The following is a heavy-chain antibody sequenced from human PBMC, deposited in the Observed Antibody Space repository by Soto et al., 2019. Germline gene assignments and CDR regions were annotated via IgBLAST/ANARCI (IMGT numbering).Heavy chain of an antibody. D-gene: IGHD2-15*01. J-gene: IGHJ6*02. CDR1: GFSFSDYY. Sequence: QAQLVESGGGLVKPGGSLRLSCAASGFSFSDYYMSWIRQAPGKGLEWVSYTSSSGSTTYYADSVKGRFTVSRDNAKDSLWLQVNSLRADDTAVYYCARNGYCSRDACSYGVDVWGQGTTVTVSS. CDR3: ARNGYCSRDACSYGVDV. CDR2: TSSSGSTT. V-gene: IGHV3-11*01.